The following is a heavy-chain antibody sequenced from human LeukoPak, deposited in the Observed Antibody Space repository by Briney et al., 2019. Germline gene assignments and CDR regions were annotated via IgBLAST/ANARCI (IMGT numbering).Heavy chain of an antibody. CDR1: GFTFRSYW. Sequence: PGGSLSLSCAASGFTFRSYWMSWVRQAPGKGLEWVANIKQDGSEKYYVDSVKGRFTISRDNAKNSVYLQMNSLRPEDTAVYYCSRDRLGGLDLWGQGTLVTVSS. J-gene: IGHJ5*02. D-gene: IGHD5-12*01. CDR2: IKQDGSEK. V-gene: IGHV3-7*01. CDR3: SRDRLGGLDL.